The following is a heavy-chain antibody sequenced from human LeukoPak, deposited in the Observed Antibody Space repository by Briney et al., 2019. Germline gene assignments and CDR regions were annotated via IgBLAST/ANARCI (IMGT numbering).Heavy chain of an antibody. CDR2: IIPIFGTA. CDR1: GGTFSSYA. D-gene: IGHD3-16*01. Sequence: ASVKVSCKASGGTFSSYAISWVRQAPGQGLEWMGGIIPIFGTANYAQKVQGRVTITADESTSTAYMELSSLRSEDTAVYYCARGFGAVWYFDLWGRGTLVTVSS. CDR3: ARGFGAVWYFDL. V-gene: IGHV1-69*01. J-gene: IGHJ2*01.